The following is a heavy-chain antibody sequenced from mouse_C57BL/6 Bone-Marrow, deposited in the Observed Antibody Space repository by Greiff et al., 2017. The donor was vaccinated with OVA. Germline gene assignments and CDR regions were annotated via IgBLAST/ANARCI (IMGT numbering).Heavy chain of an antibody. CDR2: INTGSGGT. CDR1: GYAFTNYL. V-gene: IGHV1-54*01. Sequence: QVQLQQSGAELVRPGTSVKVSCKASGYAFTNYLIEWVKQRPGQGLEWIGVINTGSGGTNYNEKFKGKATLTADKSSSTAYMQLSSLTSEDSAVYFCAREGVYDGYYVDYWGQGTTLTVSS. D-gene: IGHD2-3*01. CDR3: AREGVYDGYYVDY. J-gene: IGHJ2*01.